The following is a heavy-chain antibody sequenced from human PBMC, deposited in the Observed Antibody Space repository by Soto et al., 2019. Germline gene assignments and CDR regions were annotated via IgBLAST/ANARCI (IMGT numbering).Heavy chain of an antibody. Sequence: SGGSLRLSCAASGFTFSSYAMSWVRQAPGKGLEWVSAISGSGGSTYYADSVKGRFTISRDNSKNTLYLQMNSLRAEDTAVYYCAKDEGAGLLRIVVVPAAIDYWGQGTLVTVSS. CDR2: ISGSGGST. V-gene: IGHV3-23*01. CDR3: AKDEGAGLLRIVVVPAAIDY. J-gene: IGHJ4*02. CDR1: GFTFSSYA. D-gene: IGHD2-2*01.